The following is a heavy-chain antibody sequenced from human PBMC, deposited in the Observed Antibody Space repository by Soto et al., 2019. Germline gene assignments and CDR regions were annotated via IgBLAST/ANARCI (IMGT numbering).Heavy chain of an antibody. Sequence: SETLSLTCDVSGGSIISSYWWTWVRQSPGTGLEWIGEIFHSGTPKYNPSLKGRVTLSVDKSKNQFSLKLTSVAAADTAMYHCARSPYDHLWGSLSSYYFDSWGQGTLVTVSS. CDR1: GGSIISSYW. V-gene: IGHV4-4*02. J-gene: IGHJ4*02. CDR2: IFHSGTP. D-gene: IGHD3-16*01. CDR3: ARSPYDHLWGSLSSYYFDS.